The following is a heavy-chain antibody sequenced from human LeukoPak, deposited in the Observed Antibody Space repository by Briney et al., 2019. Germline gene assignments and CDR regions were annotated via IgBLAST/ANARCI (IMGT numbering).Heavy chain of an antibody. D-gene: IGHD6-19*01. V-gene: IGHV4-38-2*02. CDR3: AISSGWYRSADY. CDR1: GYSINSGYY. CDR2: IYHSGST. Sequence: SETLSLTCTVSGYSINSGYYWGWIRQPPGKGLEWIESIYHSGSTYYNPSLKSRVTISVDTSKNQFSLKLSSVTAADTAVYYCAISSGWYRSADYWGQGTLVTVSS. J-gene: IGHJ4*02.